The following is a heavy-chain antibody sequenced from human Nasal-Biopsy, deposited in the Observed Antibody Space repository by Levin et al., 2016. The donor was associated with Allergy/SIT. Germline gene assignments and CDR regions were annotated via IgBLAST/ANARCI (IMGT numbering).Heavy chain of an antibody. J-gene: IGHJ6*03. Sequence: GESLKISCAASGFTFNTFNMHWVRQAPGKGLEWVAHISASGPTVYYADSVKGRFTISRHDAENSLFLQMHSLRAEDTAVYYCARVGGYCSRLSCGPDYYYYYMDVWGKGTTVTVSS. CDR2: ISASGPTV. D-gene: IGHD2-15*01. CDR3: ARVGGYCSRLSCGPDYYYYYMDV. V-gene: IGHV3-48*01. CDR1: GFTFNTFN.